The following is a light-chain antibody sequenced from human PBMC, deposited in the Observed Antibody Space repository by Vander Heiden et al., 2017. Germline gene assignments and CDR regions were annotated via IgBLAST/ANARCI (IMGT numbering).Light chain of an antibody. CDR2: DVT. Sequence: QSALTQPRSVSGSPGQSVTISCSGTSSDVGSYEYVSGYQQQPGKAPKLLIYDVTKWPSGVPDRFSGSKSGNTATLTISGLLTEDEADYYCCSYAGSYTWVFGGGTKVTVL. J-gene: IGLJ3*02. CDR1: SSDVGSYEY. CDR3: CSYAGSYTWV. V-gene: IGLV2-11*01.